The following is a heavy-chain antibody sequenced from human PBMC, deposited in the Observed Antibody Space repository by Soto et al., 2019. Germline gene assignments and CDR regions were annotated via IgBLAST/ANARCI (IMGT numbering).Heavy chain of an antibody. CDR2: IYYSGST. CDR3: DY. J-gene: IGHJ4*02. CDR1: GGSISSYY. Sequence: SETLSLTCTVSGGSISSYYWSWIRQPPGKGLEWIGYIYYSGSTNYNPSLSTAHLQWGSLKASDTAMYYCARPKSSGRFTPFDYWGQGTQVTVSS. V-gene: IGHV4-59*01. D-gene: IGHD6-19*01.